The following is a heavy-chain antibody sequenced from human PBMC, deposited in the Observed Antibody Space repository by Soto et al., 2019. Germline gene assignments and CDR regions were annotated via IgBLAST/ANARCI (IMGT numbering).Heavy chain of an antibody. Sequence: EVQLVESGGSLVQPGGSLRLSCAASGFTLSSHEMNWVRQAPGKGLEWVSFIGTSGSRTYYADFVKGRFTISRDNAQNSLYLEMNSLTAEDTAVYYCARDGDDYKENNDALDMWGQGTMVTVSS. CDR1: GFTLSSHE. J-gene: IGHJ3*02. V-gene: IGHV3-48*03. CDR2: IGTSGSRT. D-gene: IGHD4-17*01. CDR3: ARDGDDYKENNDALDM.